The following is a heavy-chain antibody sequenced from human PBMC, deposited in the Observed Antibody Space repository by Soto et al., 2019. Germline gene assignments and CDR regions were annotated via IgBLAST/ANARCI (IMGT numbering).Heavy chain of an antibody. CDR1: GYTFTSYY. Sequence: GASVKVSCKASGYTFTSYYMHWVRQAPGQGLEWMGIINPSGGSTSYAQKFQGRVTMTRDTSTSTVYMELSSLRSEDTAVYYCARSLHHHLITMVRGETFAFDPRGQGSLVTVSS. J-gene: IGHJ5*02. CDR3: ARSLHHHLITMVRGETFAFDP. D-gene: IGHD3-10*01. V-gene: IGHV1-46*01. CDR2: INPSGGST.